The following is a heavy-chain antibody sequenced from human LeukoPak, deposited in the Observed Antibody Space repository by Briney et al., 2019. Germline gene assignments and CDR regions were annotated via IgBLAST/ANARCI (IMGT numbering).Heavy chain of an antibody. CDR3: ARHETRRSYFDY. V-gene: IGHV4-39*01. CDR2: IYHSGST. J-gene: IGHJ4*02. CDR1: GGSISSRSDY. Sequence: SETLSLTCTASGGSISSRSDYWGWIRQPPGKGLEWIGSIYHSGSTYYNPSLKSRVSISLDTSKNQFSLRLSSVTAADTAVYYCARHETRRSYFDYWGQGTLVTVSS.